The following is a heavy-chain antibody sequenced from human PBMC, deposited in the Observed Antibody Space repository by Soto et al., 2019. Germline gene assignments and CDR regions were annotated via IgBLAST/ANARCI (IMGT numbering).Heavy chain of an antibody. Sequence: GGSLRLSCETSGFSFSVYGMHWVRQAPGKGLERVAVIWYDASKQFYAAPVEGRFTISRDNSKAILYLQMNSLRAEDTAVYYCAAWAEGATEVHWGQGTLVTVSS. CDR1: GFSFSVYG. CDR2: IWYDASKQ. CDR3: AAWAEGATEVH. D-gene: IGHD2-15*01. J-gene: IGHJ4*02. V-gene: IGHV3-33*01.